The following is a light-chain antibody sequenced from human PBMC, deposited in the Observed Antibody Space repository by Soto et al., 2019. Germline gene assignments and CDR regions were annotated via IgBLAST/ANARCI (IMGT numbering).Light chain of an antibody. CDR3: QHYYPAPFT. V-gene: IGKV4-1*01. J-gene: IGKJ2*01. Sequence: DIVMTQSPDSLAVSLGERATINCKSSQRALYSPNNNNYLAWYHPKPGQPPKLPIYWASTRESLVPDRFSGRGSGTDCSLTISSLQAADGATYQFQHYYPAPFTFGQGTRLEI. CDR2: WAS. CDR1: QRALYSPNNNNY.